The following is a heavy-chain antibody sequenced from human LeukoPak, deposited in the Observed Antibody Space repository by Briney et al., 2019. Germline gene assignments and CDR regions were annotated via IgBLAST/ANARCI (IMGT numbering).Heavy chain of an antibody. Sequence: SETLSLTCTVSGGSISSSSYYWGWIRQPPGKGLEWIGSIYYSGSTYYNPSLKSRVTISVDTSKNQFSLRLSSVTAADTAVYYCARRSWQWLVKSFDYWGQGTLVTVSS. CDR3: ARRSWQWLVKSFDY. D-gene: IGHD6-19*01. CDR2: IYYSGST. V-gene: IGHV4-39*07. J-gene: IGHJ4*02. CDR1: GGSISSSSYY.